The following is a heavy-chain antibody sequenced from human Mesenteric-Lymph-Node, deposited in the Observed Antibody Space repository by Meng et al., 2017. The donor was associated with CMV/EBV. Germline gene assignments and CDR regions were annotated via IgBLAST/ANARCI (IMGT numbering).Heavy chain of an antibody. CDR2: SNAGNGNT. CDR3: ARDARYYGMDV. V-gene: IGHV1-3*02. J-gene: IGHJ6*02. CDR1: GYTFTSYA. Sequence: ASVKVSCKASGYTFTSYAMHWVRQAPGQRLEWMGWSNAGNGNTKYSQEFQGRVTITRDTSASTAYMELRSLRSDDTAVYYCARDARYYGMDVWGQGTTVTVSS.